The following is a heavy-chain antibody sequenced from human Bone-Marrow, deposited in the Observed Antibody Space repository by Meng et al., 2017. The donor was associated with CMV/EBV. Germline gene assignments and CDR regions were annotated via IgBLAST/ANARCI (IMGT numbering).Heavy chain of an antibody. CDR3: ARDKLIDNWNYVFYYYYGTDV. Sequence: GESLKISCAASGFTFSSYSMNWVRQAPGKGLEWVSSISSSSSYIYYADSVKGRFTISRDNAKNSLYLQMNSLRAEDTAVYYCARDKLIDNWNYVFYYYYGTDVWGQGTTVTVSS. J-gene: IGHJ6*02. D-gene: IGHD1-7*01. V-gene: IGHV3-21*01. CDR1: GFTFSSYS. CDR2: ISSSSSYI.